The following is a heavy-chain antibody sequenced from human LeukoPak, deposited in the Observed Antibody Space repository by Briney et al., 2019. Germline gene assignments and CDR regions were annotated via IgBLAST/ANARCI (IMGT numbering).Heavy chain of an antibody. Sequence: PSETLSLTCTVSGGSISSSGYYWGWIRQPPGKGLEWIGSMYYSGSTNYNPSVKSRVTISADTSRNQFSLNLSSVTAADTAVYYCYTTSGGRPHWDQGTLVTVSS. CDR1: GGSISSSGYY. CDR2: MYYSGST. J-gene: IGHJ4*02. D-gene: IGHD2-2*02. CDR3: YTTSGGRPH. V-gene: IGHV4-39*01.